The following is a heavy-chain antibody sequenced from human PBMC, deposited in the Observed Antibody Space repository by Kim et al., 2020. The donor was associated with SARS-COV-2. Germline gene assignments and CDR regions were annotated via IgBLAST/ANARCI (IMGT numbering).Heavy chain of an antibody. J-gene: IGHJ3*02. Sequence: ASVKVSCKASGYTFNTFAIHWVRQAPGERLEWMGWINSGNGDKQYSQKFQGRVTILSDTSARTAYMELSSLRADDTDVYFCARELSTGDDVFDIWGQGT. D-gene: IGHD6-25*01. CDR3: ARELSTGDDVFDI. CDR1: GYTFNTFA. V-gene: IGHV1-3*04. CDR2: INSGNGDK.